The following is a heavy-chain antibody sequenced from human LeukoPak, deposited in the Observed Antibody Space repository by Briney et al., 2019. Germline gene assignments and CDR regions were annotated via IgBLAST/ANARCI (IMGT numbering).Heavy chain of an antibody. CDR2: INHSGST. D-gene: IGHD3-10*01. V-gene: IGHV4-34*01. Sequence: SETLSLTCAVYGGSFSGYYWSWIRQPPGKGLEWIGEINHSGSTNYNPSLKSRVTISVDTSKSQFSLKLSSVTAADTAVYYCAREGPYGSGSYYNVLSWFDPWGQGTLVTVSS. CDR1: GGSFSGYY. J-gene: IGHJ5*02. CDR3: AREGPYGSGSYYNVLSWFDP.